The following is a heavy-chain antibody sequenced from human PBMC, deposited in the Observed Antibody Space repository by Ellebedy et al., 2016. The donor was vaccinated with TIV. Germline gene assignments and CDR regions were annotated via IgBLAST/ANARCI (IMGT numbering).Heavy chain of an antibody. CDR3: AKWSQGVDYDY. D-gene: IGHD3-10*01. V-gene: IGHV3-23*01. CDR1: GFTFSAYA. J-gene: IGHJ4*02. Sequence: PGGSLRLSCAASGFTFSAYAMSWVRQAPGKGLEWVSAISSNGVSTFYADSVKGRFTISKDNSKNTLYLQMNILRAEDTAVYYCAKWSQGVDYDYWGQGTLVTVSS. CDR2: ISSNGVST.